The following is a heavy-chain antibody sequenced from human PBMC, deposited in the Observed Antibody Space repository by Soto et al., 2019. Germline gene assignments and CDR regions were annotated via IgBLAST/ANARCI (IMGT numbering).Heavy chain of an antibody. Sequence: QVQLVQSGAEVKKPGSSVKVSCRASGGTFSSYAISWVRQAPGQGLEWMGGIIPIIGTANYAQKFQGRVTITADESTSTAYMELSSLRSEDTAVYYCARDRVGYCSGGSCYSHYYYGMDVWGQGTTVTVSS. CDR1: GGTFSSYA. CDR2: IIPIIGTA. D-gene: IGHD2-15*01. J-gene: IGHJ6*02. V-gene: IGHV1-69*12. CDR3: ARDRVGYCSGGSCYSHYYYGMDV.